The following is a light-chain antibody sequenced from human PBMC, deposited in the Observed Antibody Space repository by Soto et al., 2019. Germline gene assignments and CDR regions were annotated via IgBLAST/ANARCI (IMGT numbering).Light chain of an antibody. Sequence: DIQMTQSPSILSAFVGDRVTITCRASQGISICLAWYQQKPGKAPKLLIYDASTLKSGVPSRFSGSGSGTEFSLTIRSLQPDDFATYHCQQYNSYSRTFGQGTKVEIK. CDR3: QQYNSYSRT. CDR1: QGISIC. V-gene: IGKV1-5*01. CDR2: DAS. J-gene: IGKJ1*01.